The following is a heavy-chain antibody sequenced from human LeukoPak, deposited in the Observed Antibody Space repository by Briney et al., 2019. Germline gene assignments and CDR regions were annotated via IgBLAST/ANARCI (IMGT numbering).Heavy chain of an antibody. CDR1: GFTFSSYN. CDR2: ISSSSSYI. V-gene: IGHV3-21*01. J-gene: IGHJ4*02. Sequence: GGSLRLSCAASGFTFSSYNMNWVRQAPGKGLEWVSSISSSSSYIYYADSVKGRFTISRDNAKNSLYLQMNSLRAEDTAVYYCARAGGYSSMPEFDYWGQGTLVTVSS. D-gene: IGHD6-13*01. CDR3: ARAGGYSSMPEFDY.